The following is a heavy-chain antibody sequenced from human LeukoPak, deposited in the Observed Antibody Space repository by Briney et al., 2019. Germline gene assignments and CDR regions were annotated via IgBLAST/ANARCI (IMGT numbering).Heavy chain of an antibody. V-gene: IGHV3-48*03. J-gene: IGHJ4*02. CDR1: GFTFSSFE. Sequence: GGSLRLSCAASGFTFSSFEMNWVRQAPGKGLEWVSYISSSGSTIYYADSVKGRFTISRDNAKNSLYLQMSSLRAEDTAVYYCARDQGIFDYWGQGTLVTVSS. CDR3: ARDQGIFDY. CDR2: ISSSGSTI.